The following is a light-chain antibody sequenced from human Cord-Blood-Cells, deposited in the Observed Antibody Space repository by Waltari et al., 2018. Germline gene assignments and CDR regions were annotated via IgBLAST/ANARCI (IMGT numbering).Light chain of an antibody. V-gene: IGLV1-36*01. J-gene: IGLJ2*01. CDR3: AAWDDSLNGVV. CDR1: SSNIGNNP. CDR2: YDD. Sequence: QSVLTQPPSVSEAPRQRVTISCSGSSSNIGNNPVNWYQQLPGKAPKLLIYYDDLVPRGVSDRFSGSESGTSASLAISGLQSEDEADYCCAAWDDSLNGVVFGGGTKLTVL.